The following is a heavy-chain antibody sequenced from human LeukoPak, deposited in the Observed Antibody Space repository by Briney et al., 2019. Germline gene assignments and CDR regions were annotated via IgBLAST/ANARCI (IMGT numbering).Heavy chain of an antibody. CDR1: GYTFTAYY. CDR2: ITPDSGSS. V-gene: IGHV1-2*02. Sequence: ASVKVSCKASGYTFTAYYIHWLRQAPGQGPEWMGWITPDSGSSHYAQKFQGRVTMTRGTSSNSAYMDLTRLKSDDTALYYCARARVPIAVAGLYYFDYWGQGALVTVSS. D-gene: IGHD6-19*01. CDR3: ARARVPIAVAGLYYFDY. J-gene: IGHJ4*02.